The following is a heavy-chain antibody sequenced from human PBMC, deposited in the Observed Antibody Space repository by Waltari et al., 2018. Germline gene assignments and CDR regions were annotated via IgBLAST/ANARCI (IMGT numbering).Heavy chain of an antibody. CDR1: GFSFSKEE. Sequence: EVQLVESGGGLVQPGGSLRLSCAASGFSFSKEERKWVRQAPGKGLEYVSAISSNGVSTYYANSMKGRLSISRDNSKNTLYLQMGSLRAEDMAVYYCARSPDQPDSLDYYMDVWGKGTTVTVSS. CDR3: ARSPDQPDSLDYYMDV. V-gene: IGHV3-64*01. J-gene: IGHJ6*03. CDR2: ISSNGVST. D-gene: IGHD2-21*01.